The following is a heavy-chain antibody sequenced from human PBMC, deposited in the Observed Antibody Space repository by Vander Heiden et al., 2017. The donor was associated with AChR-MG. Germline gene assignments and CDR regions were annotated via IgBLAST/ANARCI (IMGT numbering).Heavy chain of an antibody. D-gene: IGHD3-10*01. J-gene: IGHJ4*02. CDR3: TTGSWFGELLEVY. Sequence: EVQLVESGGGLVKPGGSLRLSCAASGFTFSNAWMSWVRQAPGKGLEWVGRIKSKTDGGTTDYAAPVKGRFTISRDDSKNTLYLQMNSLKTEDTAVYYCTTGSWFGELLEVYWGQGTLVTVSS. CDR2: IKSKTDGGTT. V-gene: IGHV3-15*01. CDR1: GFTFSNAW.